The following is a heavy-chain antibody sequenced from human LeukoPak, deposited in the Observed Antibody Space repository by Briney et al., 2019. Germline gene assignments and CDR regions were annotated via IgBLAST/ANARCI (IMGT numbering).Heavy chain of an antibody. V-gene: IGHV4-31*03. CDR2: IYYSGSA. Sequence: SETLSLTCTVSGGSISSGGYYWSRIRQHPGKGLEWIGYIYYSGSAYYNPSLKSRVTISVDTSKNQFSLKLSSVTAADTAVYYCARDCSSGYLNWFDPWGQGTLVTVSS. CDR3: ARDCSSGYLNWFDP. D-gene: IGHD3-22*01. J-gene: IGHJ5*02. CDR1: GGSISSGGYY.